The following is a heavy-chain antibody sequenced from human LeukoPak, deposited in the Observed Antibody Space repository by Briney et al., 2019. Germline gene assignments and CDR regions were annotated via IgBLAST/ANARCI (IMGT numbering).Heavy chain of an antibody. CDR2: ISGSSGTI. V-gene: IGHV3-48*02. D-gene: IGHD1-14*01. Sequence: GGSLRLSCAASGFTFSSYAMSWVRQAPGKGLEWVSYISGSSGTIYNADSLKGRFTISRDNAKNSLYLQMNSLRDEDTAVYYCARDLYNGDAFDIWGQGTMVTVSS. CDR1: GFTFSSYA. J-gene: IGHJ3*02. CDR3: ARDLYNGDAFDI.